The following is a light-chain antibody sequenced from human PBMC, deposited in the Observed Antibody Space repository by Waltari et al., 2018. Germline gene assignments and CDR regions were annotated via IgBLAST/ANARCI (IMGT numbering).Light chain of an antibody. CDR3: QHYNDWP. V-gene: IGKV3-15*01. Sequence: EIVMTQSPATLPVSPGERATLSCRASQSISSNLAWYQQKPGQAPRLLIYGASTRATGIPARFSGSGSGTEFTLTISSLQSEDFAIYYCQHYNDWPLGQGTRLEI. CDR2: GAS. J-gene: IGKJ5*01. CDR1: QSISSN.